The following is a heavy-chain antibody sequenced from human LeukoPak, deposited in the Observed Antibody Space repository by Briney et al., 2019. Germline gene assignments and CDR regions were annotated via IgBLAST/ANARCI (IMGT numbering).Heavy chain of an antibody. J-gene: IGHJ4*02. V-gene: IGHV4-59*08. CDR3: ARRARYCSGGSCYSTFDY. Sequence: SETLSLTCTVSGGSISSYYGSWIRQPPGKGLEWIGYIYYSGSTNYNPSLKSRVTISVDTSKNQFSLKLSSVTAADTAVYYCARRARYCSGGSCYSTFDYWGQGTPVTVSS. D-gene: IGHD2-15*01. CDR1: GGSISSYY. CDR2: IYYSGST.